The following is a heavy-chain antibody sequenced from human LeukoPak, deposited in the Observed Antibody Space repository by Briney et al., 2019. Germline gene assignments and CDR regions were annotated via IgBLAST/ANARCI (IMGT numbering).Heavy chain of an antibody. CDR2: IYYSGST. Sequence: PSETLSLTCTVSGGSISSYYWSWIRQPPGKGLEWIGYIYYSGSTNYNPSLKSQVTISVDTSKNQFSLKLSSVTAADTAVYYCARVNWAGLRYFDWLPLDYWGQGTLVTVSS. CDR3: ARVNWAGLRYFDWLPLDY. V-gene: IGHV4-59*01. CDR1: GGSISSYY. J-gene: IGHJ4*02. D-gene: IGHD3-9*01.